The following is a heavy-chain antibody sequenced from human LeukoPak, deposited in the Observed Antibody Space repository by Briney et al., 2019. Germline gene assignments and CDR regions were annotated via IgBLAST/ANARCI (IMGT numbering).Heavy chain of an antibody. J-gene: IGHJ3*02. CDR1: GFTFSGSW. Sequence: PGGSLRLSCAASGFTFSGSWMSWVRQAPGKGLEWVANIHVDGSARRYINSVKGRFTISRDNAENSLYLQMISLRAEDTAVYFCAKYGGDSGMAFDIWGQGTMVTVSS. CDR3: AKYGGDSGMAFDI. D-gene: IGHD4-23*01. V-gene: IGHV3-7*01. CDR2: IHVDGSAR.